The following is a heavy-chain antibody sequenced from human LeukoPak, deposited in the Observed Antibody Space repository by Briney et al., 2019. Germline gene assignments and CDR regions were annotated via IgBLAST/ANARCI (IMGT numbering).Heavy chain of an antibody. Sequence: GGSLRLSCAASGFTFSSYDMHWVRQATGKGLEWVSAIGTAGDTYYPGSVKGRFTISRENAKNSLYLQMNSLRAEDTAVYYCARAGPNHYYDSSGPKRDYYYYYGMDVWGQGTTVTVSS. V-gene: IGHV3-13*01. D-gene: IGHD3-22*01. CDR3: ARAGPNHYYDSSGPKRDYYYYYGMDV. CDR1: GFTFSSYD. J-gene: IGHJ6*02. CDR2: IGTAGDT.